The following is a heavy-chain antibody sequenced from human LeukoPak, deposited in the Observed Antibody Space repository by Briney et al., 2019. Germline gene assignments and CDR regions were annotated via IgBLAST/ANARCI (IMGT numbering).Heavy chain of an antibody. CDR3: ARGANWGSPIDY. D-gene: IGHD7-27*01. CDR1: GGSISSSSYY. Sequence: SETLSLTCTVSGGSISSSSYYWGWIRQPPGKGLEWIGSIYYSGSTYYNPSLKSRVTISVDTSKNQFSLKLSSVTAADTAVYYCARGANWGSPIDYWGQGTLVTVSS. V-gene: IGHV4-39*01. CDR2: IYYSGST. J-gene: IGHJ4*02.